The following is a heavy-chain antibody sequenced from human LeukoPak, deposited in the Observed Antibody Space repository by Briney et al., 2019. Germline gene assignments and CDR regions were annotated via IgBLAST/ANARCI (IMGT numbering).Heavy chain of an antibody. CDR2: INHSGST. Sequence: SETLSLTCAVYGGSFSGYSWSWIRQPPGKGLEWIGEINHSGSTNDNPSLKSRVTISVDTSKNQFSLKLSSVTAADTAVYYCARESYYGSGDNAFDIWGQGTMVTVSS. J-gene: IGHJ3*02. CDR1: GGSFSGYS. CDR3: ARESYYGSGDNAFDI. D-gene: IGHD3-10*01. V-gene: IGHV4-34*01.